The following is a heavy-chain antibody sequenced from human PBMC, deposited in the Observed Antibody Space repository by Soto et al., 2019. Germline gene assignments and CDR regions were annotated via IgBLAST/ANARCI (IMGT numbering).Heavy chain of an antibody. V-gene: IGHV3-33*01. J-gene: IGHJ4*02. CDR3: ARGYSSSRDLGY. D-gene: IGHD6-13*01. CDR1: GLSFSSYD. CDR2: IWYDGCNK. Sequence: QVQLVESGGGVVQPGTSLRLSCAASGLSFSSYDIHWVRQAPGKGLEWVAVIWYDGCNKYYADSVKGRFIISRDNSKNPLYLQMNSLRADDTAVYYCARGYSSSRDLGYWGQGTLVTVSS.